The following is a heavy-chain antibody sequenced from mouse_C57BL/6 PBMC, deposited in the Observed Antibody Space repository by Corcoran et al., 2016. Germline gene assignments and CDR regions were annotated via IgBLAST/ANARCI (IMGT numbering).Heavy chain of an antibody. D-gene: IGHD1-1*01. CDR1: GYTFTSYG. CDR2: IYPRSGNT. Sequence: QVQLQQSGAELARPGASVRLSCKASGYTFTSYGISWVKQRTGQGLEWIGEIYPRSGNTYYNEKFKGKATLTVDKSSSTAYMELNSLTSEDSAVYYCARGGTTVGGYYDVWGTGTTVTVSS. CDR3: ARGGTTVGGYYDV. V-gene: IGHV1-81*01. J-gene: IGHJ1*03.